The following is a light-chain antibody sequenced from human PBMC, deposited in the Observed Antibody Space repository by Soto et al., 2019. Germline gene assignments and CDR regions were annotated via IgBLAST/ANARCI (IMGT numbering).Light chain of an antibody. CDR2: DVA. V-gene: IGLV2-14*03. CDR1: ISDVGGSNF. Sequence: QSLLTQPASVSDSPGQSSTISCTGTISDVGGSNFVSWYQQHPGKPPKLIIYDVANRPSGVSNRFSGSKSGSTASLIISRLQTEDEADYYCVSYTSSTTYVFGTGTKVNVL. J-gene: IGLJ1*01. CDR3: VSYTSSTTYV.